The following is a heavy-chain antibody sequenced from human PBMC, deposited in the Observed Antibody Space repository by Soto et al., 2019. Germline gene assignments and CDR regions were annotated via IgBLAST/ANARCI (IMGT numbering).Heavy chain of an antibody. J-gene: IGHJ3*02. CDR2: IYYSGST. CDR1: GGSISSGGYY. V-gene: IGHV4-31*03. D-gene: IGHD3-22*01. Sequence: SETLSLTCTVSGGSISSGGYYWSWIRQHPGKGLEWIGYIYYSGSTYYNPSLKSRVTISVDTSKNQFSLKLSYVTAADTAVYYCARARITTGDIIGYYDGLLGDVFDIWGQGKMVTV. CDR3: ARARITTGDIIGYYDGLLGDVFDI.